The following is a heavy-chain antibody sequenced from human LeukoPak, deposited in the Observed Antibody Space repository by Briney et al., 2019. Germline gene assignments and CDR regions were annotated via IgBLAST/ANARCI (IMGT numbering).Heavy chain of an antibody. CDR1: GGSSSSGDYY. J-gene: IGHJ6*03. Sequence: PSETLSLTCTVSGGSSSSGDYYWSWIRQPPGKGLEWIGYIYYSGSTYYNPSLKSRVTISVDTSKNQFSLKLSSVTAADTAVYYCARAPGQLLNRYYYYMDVWGKGTTVTVSS. CDR3: ARAPGQLLNRYYYYMDV. V-gene: IGHV4-30-4*08. D-gene: IGHD2-2*02. CDR2: IYYSGST.